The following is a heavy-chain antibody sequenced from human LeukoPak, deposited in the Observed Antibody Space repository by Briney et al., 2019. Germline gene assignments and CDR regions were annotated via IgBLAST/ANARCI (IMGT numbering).Heavy chain of an antibody. V-gene: IGHV4-4*07. CDR3: ARDRGITMVRASYYYYGMDV. CDR1: GGSISSYY. Sequence: SETLSLTCAVYGGSISSYYWSWIRQPAGKGLEWIGRIYTSGSTNYNPSLKSRVTMSVDTSKNQFSLKLSSVTAADTAVYYCARDRGITMVRASYYYYGMDVWGQGTTVTVSS. D-gene: IGHD3-10*01. CDR2: IYTSGST. J-gene: IGHJ6*02.